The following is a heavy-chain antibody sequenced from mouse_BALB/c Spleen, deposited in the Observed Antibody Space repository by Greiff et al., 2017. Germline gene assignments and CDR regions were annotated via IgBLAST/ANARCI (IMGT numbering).Heavy chain of an antibody. CDR2: INSNGGST. CDR1: GFTFSSYG. V-gene: IGHV5-6-3*01. J-gene: IGHJ2*01. CDR3: ARDGSYYYGSSYDYFDY. Sequence: EVKLVESGGGLVQPGGSLKLSCAASGFTFSSYGMSWVRQTPDKRLELVATINSNGGSTYYPDSVKGRFTISRDNAKNTLYLQMSSLKSEDTAMYYCARDGSYYYGSSYDYFDYWGQGTTLTVSS. D-gene: IGHD1-1*01.